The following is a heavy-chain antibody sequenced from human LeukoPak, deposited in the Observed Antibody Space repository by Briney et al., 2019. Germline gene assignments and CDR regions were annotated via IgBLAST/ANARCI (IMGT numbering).Heavy chain of an antibody. J-gene: IGHJ4*02. CDR2: ISGSGGST. CDR1: GFTFSSYA. CDR3: VRDFRSADY. Sequence: GGSLRLSCAASGFTFSSYAMSWVRKAPGKGLEWVSAISGSGGSTYYADSVKGRFTISRDDAKNMMFLQMNSLRADDTAVYYCVRDFRSADYWGQGILVTVSS. V-gene: IGHV3-23*01.